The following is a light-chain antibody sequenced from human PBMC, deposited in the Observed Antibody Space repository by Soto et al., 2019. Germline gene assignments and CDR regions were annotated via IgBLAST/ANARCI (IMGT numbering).Light chain of an antibody. J-gene: IGLJ1*01. Sequence: QSALTQPRSVSGSPGQSVTISCTGTSSDVGGYNYVSWYQQHPGKAAKLMIYDVSKRPSGVADRFSGSKSGNTASLTISGLQAEDEADYYCCSYAGSYTFGVFGTGTKVTVL. CDR2: DVS. CDR3: CSYAGSYTFGV. V-gene: IGLV2-11*01. CDR1: SSDVGGYNY.